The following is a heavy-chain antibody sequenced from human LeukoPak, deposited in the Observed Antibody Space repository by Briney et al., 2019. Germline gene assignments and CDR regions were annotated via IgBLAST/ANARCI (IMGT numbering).Heavy chain of an antibody. J-gene: IGHJ4*02. CDR2: IKQDGSEK. D-gene: IGHD3-10*01. V-gene: IGHV3-7*01. CDR1: GFTFSSYS. Sequence: GGSLRLSCAASGFTFSSYSMNWVRQAPGKGLEWVANIKQDGSEKYYVDSVKGRFTISRDNAKNSLYLQMNSLRAEDTAVYYCARVNYEGVWFGNWGQGTLVTVSS. CDR3: ARVNYEGVWFGN.